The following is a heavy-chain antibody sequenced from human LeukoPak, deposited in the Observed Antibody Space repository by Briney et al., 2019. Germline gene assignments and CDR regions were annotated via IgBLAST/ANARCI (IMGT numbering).Heavy chain of an antibody. V-gene: IGHV3-21*01. Sequence: GGSLRLSCAASGFTFSSYSMNWVRQAPGKGLEWVSSISSSSSCIYYADSVKGRFTISRDNAKNSLYLQMNSLRAEDTAVYYCARDLVVVPAAPGPFDYWGQGTLVTVSS. CDR1: GFTFSSYS. D-gene: IGHD2-2*01. CDR2: ISSSSSCI. J-gene: IGHJ4*02. CDR3: ARDLVVVPAAPGPFDY.